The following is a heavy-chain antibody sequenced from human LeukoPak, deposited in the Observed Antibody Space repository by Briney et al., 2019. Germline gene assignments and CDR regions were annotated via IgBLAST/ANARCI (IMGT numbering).Heavy chain of an antibody. V-gene: IGHV3-64*01. CDR2: ISSNGGST. Sequence: GGSLRLSCAASGFTFSSYAMHWVRQAPGKGLEYVSAISSNGGSTYYANSVKGRFTISRDNSKNTLYLQMGSLRAEDMAVYYCARGLSPTRDYDSSAGYFQHWGQGTLVTVSS. CDR3: ARGLSPTRDYDSSAGYFQH. J-gene: IGHJ1*01. D-gene: IGHD3-22*01. CDR1: GFTFSSYA.